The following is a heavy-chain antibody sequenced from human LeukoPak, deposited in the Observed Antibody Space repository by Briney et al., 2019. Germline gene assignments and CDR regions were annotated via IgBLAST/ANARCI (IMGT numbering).Heavy chain of an antibody. Sequence: PSETLSLTCTVSGGSISSYYWSWIRQPAGKGLEWIGRIYTSGSTNYNPSLKSRVTMSVDTSENQFSLKLSSVTAADTAVYYCARGFPCSSTSCLGYWDQGTLVTVSS. V-gene: IGHV4-4*07. CDR3: ARGFPCSSTSCLGY. CDR2: IYTSGST. J-gene: IGHJ4*02. CDR1: GGSISSYY. D-gene: IGHD2-2*01.